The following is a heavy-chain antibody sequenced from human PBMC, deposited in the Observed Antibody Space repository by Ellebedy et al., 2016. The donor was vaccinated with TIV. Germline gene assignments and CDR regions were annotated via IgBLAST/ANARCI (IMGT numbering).Heavy chain of an antibody. J-gene: IGHJ6*03. CDR3: ARDLEVVPAANYYYYMDV. V-gene: IGHV4-4*07. D-gene: IGHD2-2*01. Sequence: SETLSLXXTVSGGSISSYYWSWIRQPAGKGLEWIGRIYTSGSTNYNPSLKSRVTMSVDTSKNQFSLKLSSVTAADTAVYYCARDLEVVPAANYYYYMDVWGKGTTVTVSS. CDR2: IYTSGST. CDR1: GGSISSYY.